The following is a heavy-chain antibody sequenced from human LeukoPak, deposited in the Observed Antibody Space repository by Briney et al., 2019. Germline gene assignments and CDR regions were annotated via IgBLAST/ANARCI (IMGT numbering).Heavy chain of an antibody. J-gene: IGHJ4*02. V-gene: IGHV3-30*04. CDR2: ISYDGSNI. CDR1: GFDFNNHV. CDR3: AREMATTETFDY. D-gene: IGHD5-12*01. Sequence: GSLRLSCAASGFDFNNHVMQWVRQAPGKGLGWVAVISYDGSNIYYSDSVKGRFTISRDNSTNTMYVQMSSLRPDDTAVYYCAREMATTETFDYWGQGTLVTVSS.